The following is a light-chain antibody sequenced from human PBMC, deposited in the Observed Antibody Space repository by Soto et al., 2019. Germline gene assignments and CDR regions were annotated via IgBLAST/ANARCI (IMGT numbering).Light chain of an antibody. CDR1: SSDVGSYNL. V-gene: IGLV2-23*01. CDR3: CSYAGSSTSV. CDR2: EGS. Sequence: QSALTQPASVSGSPGQSITISCTGTSSDVGSYNLVSWYQQHPGKAPKLMIYEGSKRPSGVSNRFSGSKSGNTEALTISGLQAEDEADYYCCSYAGSSTSVFGGGTKLTVL. J-gene: IGLJ2*01.